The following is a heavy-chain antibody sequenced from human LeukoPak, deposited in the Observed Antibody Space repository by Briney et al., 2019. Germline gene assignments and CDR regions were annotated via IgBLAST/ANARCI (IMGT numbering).Heavy chain of an antibody. V-gene: IGHV3-23*01. CDR3: AKGGKWDVTPFDY. Sequence: GGSLRLSCAASGFTFTSYSMNWVRQAPGKGLDWVSTISGGVGSTYYADSVKGRFTISRDNSKNTLYLQVNSLRAEDTAVYYCAKGGKWDVTPFDYWGQGTLVTVSS. D-gene: IGHD1-26*01. CDR2: ISGGVGST. CDR1: GFTFTSYS. J-gene: IGHJ4*02.